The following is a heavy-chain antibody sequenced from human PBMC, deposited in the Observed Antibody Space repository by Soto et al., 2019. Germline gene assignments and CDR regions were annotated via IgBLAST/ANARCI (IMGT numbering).Heavy chain of an antibody. J-gene: IGHJ6*02. CDR3: ARDYGSTRNKGWYYYGMDV. V-gene: IGHV3-21*01. D-gene: IGHD2-2*01. CDR1: GFSVSANY. CDR2: ISSSSSYI. Sequence: PGGSLKLSCVASGFSVSANYMTWIRQAPGKGLEWVSSISSSSSYIYYADSVKGRFTISRDNAKNSLYLQMNSLRAEDTAVYYCARDYGSTRNKGWYYYGMDVWGQGTTVTVSS.